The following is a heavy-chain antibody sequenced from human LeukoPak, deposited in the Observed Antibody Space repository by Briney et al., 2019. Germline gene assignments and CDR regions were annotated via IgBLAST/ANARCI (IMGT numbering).Heavy chain of an antibody. V-gene: IGHV4-34*01. CDR2: INHSGST. Sequence: SETLSLTCAVYGGSFSGYYWSWIRQPPGKGLEWIGEINHSGSTNYNPSLKSRVTISVDTSMNQFSLKLSSVTAADTAVYYCARVKQWLHYYYYYGMDVWGQGTTVTVSS. J-gene: IGHJ6*02. CDR1: GGSFSGYY. D-gene: IGHD6-19*01. CDR3: ARVKQWLHYYYYYGMDV.